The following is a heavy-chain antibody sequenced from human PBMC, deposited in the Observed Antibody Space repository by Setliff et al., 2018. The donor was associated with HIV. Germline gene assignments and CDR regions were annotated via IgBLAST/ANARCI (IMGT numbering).Heavy chain of an antibody. CDR2: IYTSGST. Sequence: PSETLSLTCTVSGGSISNYYWSWIRQPAEKGLEWIGRIYTSGSTNYNPSLKSRVTMSVDTSKNQFSLKLTSVTAADTAVYYCARGLSFYDPGGFDYWGQGTLVTVSS. D-gene: IGHD3-22*01. V-gene: IGHV4-4*07. CDR1: GGSISNYY. CDR3: ARGLSFYDPGGFDY. J-gene: IGHJ4*02.